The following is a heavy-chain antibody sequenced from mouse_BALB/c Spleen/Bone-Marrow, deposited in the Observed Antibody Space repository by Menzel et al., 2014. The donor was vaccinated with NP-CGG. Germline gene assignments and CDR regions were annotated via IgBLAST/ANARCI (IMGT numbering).Heavy chain of an antibody. J-gene: IGHJ1*01. D-gene: IGHD1-2*01. CDR1: GYTFTSSW. Sequence: QVQLQQSGSVLVRPGASVKLSCKASGYTFTSSWMHWAKQRPGQGLEWIGEIHPNSGNTNYNEKFKGKATLTVDTSSSTAYVDLSSLTSEDSAVYYCASSTTATYFDARGAGTTVTVPS. CDR2: IHPNSGNT. V-gene: IGHV1S130*01. CDR3: ASSTTATYFDA.